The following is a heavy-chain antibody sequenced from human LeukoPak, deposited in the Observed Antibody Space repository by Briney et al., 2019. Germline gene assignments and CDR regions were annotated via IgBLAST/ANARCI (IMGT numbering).Heavy chain of an antibody. CDR2: ISYDGSNK. Sequence: GGSLRLSCATSGFTFSSYAMHWVRQAPGKGLEWVAVISYDGSNKYYADSVKGRFTISRDNSKNTLYLQMNSLRAEDTAVYYCARDVGYCSSTSCFTPPDYWGQGTLVTVSS. J-gene: IGHJ4*02. CDR1: GFTFSSYA. D-gene: IGHD2-2*02. CDR3: ARDVGYCSSTSCFTPPDY. V-gene: IGHV3-30-3*01.